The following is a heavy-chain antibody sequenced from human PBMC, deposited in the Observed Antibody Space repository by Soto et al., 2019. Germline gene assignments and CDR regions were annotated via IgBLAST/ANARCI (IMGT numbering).Heavy chain of an antibody. Sequence: SQTLSLTCAISGDSVSSNSAAWNWIRQSPSRGLEWLGRTYYRYKWYNDYAVSVKSRITINPDTSKNKFSLQLNSVTHEDTAVDYFASTVSEIYYYGSEVHDAFDIWGQGTMVTVSS. CDR3: ASTVSEIYYYGSEVHDAFDI. J-gene: IGHJ3*02. CDR2: TYYRYKWYN. CDR1: GDSVSSNSAA. D-gene: IGHD3-10*01. V-gene: IGHV6-1*01.